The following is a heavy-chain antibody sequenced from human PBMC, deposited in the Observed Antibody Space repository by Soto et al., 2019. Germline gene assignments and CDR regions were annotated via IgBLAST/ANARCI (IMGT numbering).Heavy chain of an antibody. V-gene: IGHV3-33*01. Sequence: PGGSLRLSCAASGFTFSTYGMHWVRQAPGKGLEWVAVIWYDGSNKYYADSVKGRFTISRDNSKSTLYLQMNSLRAEDTAVYYCARDSYGSGTYDYWGQGTLVIVSS. J-gene: IGHJ4*02. CDR1: GFTFSTYG. CDR2: IWYDGSNK. CDR3: ARDSYGSGTYDY. D-gene: IGHD3-10*01.